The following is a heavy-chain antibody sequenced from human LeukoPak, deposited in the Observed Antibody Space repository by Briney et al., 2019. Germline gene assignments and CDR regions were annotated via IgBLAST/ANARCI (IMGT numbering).Heavy chain of an antibody. CDR1: GASVSSSH. V-gene: IGHV4-59*02. CDR2: LSYTGKT. J-gene: IGHJ4*02. CDR3: EGYFEPFDH. Sequence: PSETLSLTCVVSGASVSSSHWNWIRQLPGKRLEWIVCLSYTGKTDYNPSLTSRVTISLDTSKSQVSLKLRSVTAADTAVYCSEGYFEPFDHWGQGTLVTVSS. D-gene: IGHD2/OR15-2a*01.